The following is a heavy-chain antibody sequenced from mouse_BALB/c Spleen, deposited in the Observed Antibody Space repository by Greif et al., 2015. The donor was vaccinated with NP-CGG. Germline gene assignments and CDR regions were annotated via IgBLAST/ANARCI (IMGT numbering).Heavy chain of an antibody. CDR2: IDPANGNT. CDR3: ARVFYGSSSAMDY. CDR1: GFNIKDTY. D-gene: IGHD1-1*01. Sequence: VQLQQSGAELVKPGASVKLSCTASGFNIKDTYMHWVKQRPEQGLEWIGRIDPANGNTKYDPKFQGKATITADTSSNTAYLQLSSLTSEDTAVYYCARVFYGSSSAMDYWGQGTSVTVSS. J-gene: IGHJ4*01. V-gene: IGHV14-3*02.